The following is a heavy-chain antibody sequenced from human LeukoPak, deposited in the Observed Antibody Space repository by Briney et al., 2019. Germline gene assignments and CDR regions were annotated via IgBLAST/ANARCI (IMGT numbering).Heavy chain of an antibody. D-gene: IGHD3-22*01. J-gene: IGHJ4*02. CDR1: GGSISSGGYS. CDR3: ARGGGDSSGYYNPYYFDY. V-gene: IGHV4-30-2*01. Sequence: SETLSLTCAVSGGSISSGGYSWSWIRQPPGKGLEWIGYIYHSGSTYYNPSLKSRVTISVDRSKNQFSLKLSSVTAADTAVYYCARGGGDSSGYYNPYYFDYWGQGTLVTVSS. CDR2: IYHSGST.